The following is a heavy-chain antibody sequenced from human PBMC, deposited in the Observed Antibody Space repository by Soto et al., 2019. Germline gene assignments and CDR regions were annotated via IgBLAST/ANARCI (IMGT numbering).Heavy chain of an antibody. CDR1: GGSFSGYY. CDR2: INHSGST. V-gene: IGHV4-34*01. Sequence: QVQLQQWGAGLLKPSETLSLTCAVYGGSFSGYYWSWIRQPPGKGLEWIGEINHSGSTNYNPSLKSRVTISVDASKTQFSLKLSSVTAADTAVYYCARGGGPSGPQKPCSFDYWGQGTLVTVSS. D-gene: IGHD1-1*01. CDR3: ARGGGPSGPQKPCSFDY. J-gene: IGHJ4*02.